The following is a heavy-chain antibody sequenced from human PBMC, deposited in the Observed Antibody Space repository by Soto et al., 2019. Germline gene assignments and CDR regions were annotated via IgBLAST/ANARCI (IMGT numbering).Heavy chain of an antibody. CDR1: GYTFTGYY. V-gene: IGHV1-2*04. D-gene: IGHD3-10*01. Sequence: ASVKVSCKASGYTFTGYYMHWVRQAPGQGLEWMGWINPNSGGTNYAQKFQGWVTMTRDTSISTAYMELSRLRSDDTAVYYCARDHGYYGSGDDAFDIWGQGTMVTVSS. CDR2: INPNSGGT. CDR3: ARDHGYYGSGDDAFDI. J-gene: IGHJ3*02.